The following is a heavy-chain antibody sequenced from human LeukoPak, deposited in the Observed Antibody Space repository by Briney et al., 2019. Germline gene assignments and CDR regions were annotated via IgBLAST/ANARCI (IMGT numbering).Heavy chain of an antibody. V-gene: IGHV3-9*01. J-gene: IGHJ3*02. CDR3: AKAGRDDYGDYAFDI. D-gene: IGHD4-17*01. Sequence: PGGSLRLSCAASGFTFDDYAMHWVRQAPGKGLEWLSGISWNSGSIGYADSVKGRFTISRDNAKNSLYLQMNSLRAEDTALYYCAKAGRDDYGDYAFDIWGQGTMVTVSS. CDR2: ISWNSGSI. CDR1: GFTFDDYA.